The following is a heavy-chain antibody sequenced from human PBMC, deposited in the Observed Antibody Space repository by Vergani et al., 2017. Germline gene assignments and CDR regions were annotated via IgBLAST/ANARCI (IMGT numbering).Heavy chain of an antibody. CDR2: SIPIFGTA. CDR3: ARVYDFWSGYQYYFDY. Sequence: QVQLVQSGAEVKKPGSSVKVSCKASGGTFSSYAISWVRQAPGQGLEWMGGSIPIFGTANYAQKFQGRVKITADKSTSTAYMELSSLRSEDTAVYYCARVYDFWSGYQYYFDYWGQGTLVTVSS. J-gene: IGHJ4*02. V-gene: IGHV1-69*06. CDR1: GGTFSSYA. D-gene: IGHD3-3*01.